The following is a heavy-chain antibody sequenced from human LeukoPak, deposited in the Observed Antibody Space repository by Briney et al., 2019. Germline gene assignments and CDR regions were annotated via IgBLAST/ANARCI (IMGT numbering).Heavy chain of an antibody. Sequence: ASVKVSFKASGYTFTTYGISWLRQAPGQGLEWMGWISTYNGYTNYAQKLQGRVTLTTDTSTSTVYMELRSLRSDDTAVYYCARRGSVETPMSNWEWWYWGQGTLVTVPS. CDR3: ARRGSVETPMSNWEWWY. J-gene: IGHJ4*02. CDR2: ISTYNGYT. V-gene: IGHV1-18*01. CDR1: GYTFTTYG. D-gene: IGHD5-18*01.